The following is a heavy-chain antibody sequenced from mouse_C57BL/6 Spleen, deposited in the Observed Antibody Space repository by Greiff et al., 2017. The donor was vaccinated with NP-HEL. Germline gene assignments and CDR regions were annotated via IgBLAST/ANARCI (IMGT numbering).Heavy chain of an antibody. J-gene: IGHJ2*01. Sequence: QVQLQQSGAELVKPGASVKISCKASGYAFSSYWMNWVKQRPGKGLEWIGQIYPGDGDTNYNGKFKGKATLTADKSSITAYMQLSSLTSEDSAVYFCARMVTTGYFDYWGQGTTLTVSS. CDR1: GYAFSSYW. V-gene: IGHV1-80*01. CDR2: IYPGDGDT. CDR3: ARMVTTGYFDY. D-gene: IGHD2-2*01.